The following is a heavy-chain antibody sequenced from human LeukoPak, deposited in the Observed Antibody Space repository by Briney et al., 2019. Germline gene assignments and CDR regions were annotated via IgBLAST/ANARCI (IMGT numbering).Heavy chain of an antibody. Sequence: TLSLTCTVSGGSISSGDYYWSWIRQPPGKGLEWIGYIYYSGSTYYNPSLKSRVTISVDTSKNQFSLKLSSVTAADTAVYYCARVGDCSSTSCHGSDWFDPWGQGTLVTVSS. D-gene: IGHD2-2*01. CDR1: GGSISSGDYY. CDR3: ARVGDCSSTSCHGSDWFDP. J-gene: IGHJ5*02. V-gene: IGHV4-30-4*01. CDR2: IYYSGST.